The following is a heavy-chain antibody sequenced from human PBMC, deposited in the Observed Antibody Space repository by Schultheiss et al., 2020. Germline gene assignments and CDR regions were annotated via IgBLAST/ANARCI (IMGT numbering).Heavy chain of an antibody. CDR1: GGSISSYY. D-gene: IGHD2-8*01. J-gene: IGHJ5*02. Sequence: SQTLSLTCTVSGGSISSYYWSWIRQPPGKGLEWIGYIYYSGSTNYNPSLKSRVTISVDTSKNQFSLKLSSVTAADTAVYYCATDQMGLQEGWFDPWGQGTLVTVSS. V-gene: IGHV4-59*12. CDR3: ATDQMGLQEGWFDP. CDR2: IYYSGST.